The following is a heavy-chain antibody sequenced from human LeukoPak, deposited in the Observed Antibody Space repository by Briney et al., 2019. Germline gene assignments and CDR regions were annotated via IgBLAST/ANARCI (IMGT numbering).Heavy chain of an antibody. CDR1: GYTFTDFY. Sequence: GASVKVSCKSSGYTFTDFYIHWVRQAPGQGLEWMGGIIPIFGTANYAQKFQGRVTITADKSTSTAYMELSSLRSEDTAVYYCACPSPSYYDILTGGYYFDYWGQGTLVTVSS. J-gene: IGHJ4*02. CDR3: ACPSPSYYDILTGGYYFDY. D-gene: IGHD3-9*01. CDR2: IIPIFGTA. V-gene: IGHV1-69*06.